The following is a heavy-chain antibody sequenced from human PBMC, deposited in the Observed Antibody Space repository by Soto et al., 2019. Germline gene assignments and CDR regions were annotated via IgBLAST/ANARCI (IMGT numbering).Heavy chain of an antibody. D-gene: IGHD2-15*01. CDR3: ANAYCSGGSCYTEDKYYYYMDV. J-gene: IGHJ6*03. Sequence: WGSPRLSCAACGFTVSSYAMSWVRQAPGKGLEWVSAISGSGGSTYYADSVKGRFTISRDNSKNTLYLQMNSLRAEDTAVYYCANAYCSGGSCYTEDKYYYYMDVWGKGTTVTVSS. V-gene: IGHV3-23*01. CDR1: GFTVSSYA. CDR2: ISGSGGST.